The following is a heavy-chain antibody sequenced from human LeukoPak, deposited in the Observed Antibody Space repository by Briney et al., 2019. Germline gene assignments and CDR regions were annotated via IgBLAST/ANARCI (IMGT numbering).Heavy chain of an antibody. Sequence: SSVKVSRKASGGTFSSYAISWVRQAPGQGLEWMGRIIPIFGIANYAQKFQGRVTITADRSTSTAYMELSRLRSEDTAVYYGANEYRSSTSCLGNYYYGMDVWGQGTTVTVSS. V-gene: IGHV1-69*04. CDR2: IIPIFGIA. CDR3: ANEYRSSTSCLGNYYYGMDV. J-gene: IGHJ6*02. D-gene: IGHD2-2*01. CDR1: GGTFSSYA.